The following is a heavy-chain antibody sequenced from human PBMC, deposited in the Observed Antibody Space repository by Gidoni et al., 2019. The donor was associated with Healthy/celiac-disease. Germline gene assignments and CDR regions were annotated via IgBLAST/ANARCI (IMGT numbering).Heavy chain of an antibody. J-gene: IGHJ4*02. CDR3: ARDYGDYRVYDY. CDR2: IIPILGIA. Sequence: QVQLVQSGAEVKKPGSSVKVSCKASGGTFSSYAISWVRQAPGQGLEWMGRIIPILGIANYAQKFQGRVKITADKSTSTAYMELSSLRSEDTAVYYCARDYGDYRVYDYWGQGTLVTVSS. V-gene: IGHV1-69*09. D-gene: IGHD4-17*01. CDR1: GGTFSSYA.